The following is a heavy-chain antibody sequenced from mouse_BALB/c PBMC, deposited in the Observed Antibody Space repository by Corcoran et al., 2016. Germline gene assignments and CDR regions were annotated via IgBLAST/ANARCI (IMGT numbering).Heavy chain of an antibody. Sequence: QVQLQQSGAELAKPGASVKMSCKASGYTFTSYWMHWVKQRPGPGLEWIGYINTSTGYTEYNQKFKDKATLTADKSSSTAYMKLSSLTSEDSAVYYCESYDGSSYAMDYGGQGTSVTVSS. J-gene: IGHJ4*01. CDR3: ESYDGSSYAMDY. V-gene: IGHV1-7*01. D-gene: IGHD1-1*01. CDR2: INTSTGYT. CDR1: GYTFTSYW.